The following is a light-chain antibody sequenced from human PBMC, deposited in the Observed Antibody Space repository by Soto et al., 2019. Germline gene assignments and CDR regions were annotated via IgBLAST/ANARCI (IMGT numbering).Light chain of an antibody. CDR2: GNS. CDR1: SSNIGAGYD. CDR3: QSSDSSLSGFYV. Sequence: QSVLTQPPSVSGAPGQRVTISCTGSSSNIGAGYDVHWYQQLPGTAPKLLIYGNSNRPSGVPDRFSGSKSGTSASLAITGLQADDEADYYCQSSDSSLSGFYVFGTGTKVTVL. J-gene: IGLJ1*01. V-gene: IGLV1-40*01.